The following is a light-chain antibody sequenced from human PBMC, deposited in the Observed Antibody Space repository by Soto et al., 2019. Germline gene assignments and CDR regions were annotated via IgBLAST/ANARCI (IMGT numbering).Light chain of an antibody. V-gene: IGKV3-20*01. CDR3: QQYGSSRT. CDR1: QTISSGS. CDR2: GGS. J-gene: IGKJ1*01. Sequence: EIVLTQSPGTLSLSPGEGATLSCRASQTISSGSLAWYQQKPGQPPRLLIYGGSSRAAGIPDRFSGSGSGTDFSLTISRLEPEDFVVYYCQQYGSSRTFGQGTKVEV.